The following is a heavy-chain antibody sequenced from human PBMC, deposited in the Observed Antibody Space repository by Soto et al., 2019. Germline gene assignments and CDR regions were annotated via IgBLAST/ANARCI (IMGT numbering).Heavy chain of an antibody. CDR3: TRPRHYYDSSAHGAFDI. CDR1: GFTFGDYA. J-gene: IGHJ3*02. Sequence: GSLRLSCTASGFTFGDYAMSWVRQAPGKGLEWVGFIRSKAYGGTTEYAASVKGRFTISRDDSKSIAYLQMNSLKTEDTAVYYCTRPRHYYDSSAHGAFDIWGQGTMVTVSS. D-gene: IGHD3-22*01. CDR2: IRSKAYGGTT. V-gene: IGHV3-49*04.